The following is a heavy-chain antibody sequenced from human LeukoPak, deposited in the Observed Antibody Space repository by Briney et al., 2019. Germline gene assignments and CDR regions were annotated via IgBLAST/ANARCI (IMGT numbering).Heavy chain of an antibody. CDR2: ISAYDGNT. J-gene: IGHJ5*02. V-gene: IGHV1-18*01. Sequence: ASVKVSCKASGYTFTSYGISWVRQAPGQGLEWMGWISAYDGNTNYAQKLQGRVTMTTDTSTSTAYMELRSLRSDDTAVYYCARSSRRLPSGKDWFDPWAREPWSPSPQ. CDR1: GYTFTSYG. CDR3: ARSSRRLPSGKDWFDP. D-gene: IGHD6-13*01.